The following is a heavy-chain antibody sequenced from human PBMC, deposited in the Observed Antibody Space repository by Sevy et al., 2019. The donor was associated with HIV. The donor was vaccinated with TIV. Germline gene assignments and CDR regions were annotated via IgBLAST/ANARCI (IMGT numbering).Heavy chain of an antibody. V-gene: IGHV3-30*18. Sequence: GGSLRLSCAASGFTFSTHGMHWVRQAPGKGLEWVAVISYHGRNKFYGDSVEGRFTISRDNSKKTLYLQMNSLRIEDTAMYYCAKDFTGYNRMDVWGQGTMVTVSS. CDR2: ISYHGRNK. CDR1: GFTFSTHG. CDR3: AKDFTGYNRMDV. D-gene: IGHD3-9*01. J-gene: IGHJ6*02.